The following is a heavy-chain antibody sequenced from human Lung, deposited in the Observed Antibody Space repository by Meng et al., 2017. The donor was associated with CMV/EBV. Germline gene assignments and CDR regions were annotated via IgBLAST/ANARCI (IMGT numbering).Heavy chain of an antibody. V-gene: IGHV3-48*03. CDR3: ARAYRAIDY. CDR1: GFTFSLFE. D-gene: IGHD1-26*01. Sequence: GESLKISCAASGFTFSLFEMNWVRQAPGKGLEWISYINDATNNKYYADSVKGRFTISRDNAKNSLYVQMNSLRGEDTAVYYCARAYRAIDYWGQGTRVTVAS. CDR2: INDATNNK. J-gene: IGHJ4*02.